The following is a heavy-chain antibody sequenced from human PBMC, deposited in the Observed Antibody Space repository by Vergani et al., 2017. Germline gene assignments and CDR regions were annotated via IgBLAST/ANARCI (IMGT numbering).Heavy chain of an antibody. J-gene: IGHJ3*02. Sequence: QLQLQESGPGLVKPSETLSLTCAVYGGSFSGYYWSWIRQPPGKGLEWIGEINHSGSTNYNPSLKSRVTISVDTSKNQFSLKLSSVTAADTAVYYCARVITQWLVRAFDIWGQGTMVTVSS. D-gene: IGHD6-19*01. CDR1: GGSFSGYY. CDR3: ARVITQWLVRAFDI. CDR2: INHSGST. V-gene: IGHV4-34*01.